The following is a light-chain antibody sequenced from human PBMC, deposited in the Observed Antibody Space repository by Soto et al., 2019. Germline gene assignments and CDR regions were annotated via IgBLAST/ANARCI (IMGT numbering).Light chain of an antibody. J-gene: IGKJ3*01. V-gene: IGKV1-39*01. CDR2: AAS. CDR1: QSISSY. CDR3: QQSYSTPRAVT. Sequence: DIQMTQSPSSLSASVGDRVTITCRASQSISSYLNWYQQKPGKAPKLLIYAASSLQSGVPSRFSGSGSGTDFTLTISSLQPEDFVTYYCQQSYSTPRAVTFGPGTKVDIK.